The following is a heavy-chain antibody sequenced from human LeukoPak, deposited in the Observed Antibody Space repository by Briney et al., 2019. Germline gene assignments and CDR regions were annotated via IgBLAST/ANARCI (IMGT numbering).Heavy chain of an antibody. CDR2: ISSSSSYI. V-gene: IGHV3-21*01. CDR3: ARGIGYSSSWYYFDY. J-gene: IGHJ4*02. Sequence: GGSLRLSCAASGFTFSSYSMNWVRQAPGKGLEWVSSISSSSSYIYYADSVKGRFTISRDNAKNSLYLQMNSLRGEDTAVYYCARGIGYSSSWYYFDYWGQGTLVTVSS. D-gene: IGHD6-13*01. CDR1: GFTFSSYS.